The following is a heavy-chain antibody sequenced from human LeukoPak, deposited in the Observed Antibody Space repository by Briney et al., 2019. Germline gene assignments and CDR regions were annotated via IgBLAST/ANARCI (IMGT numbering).Heavy chain of an antibody. CDR1: GGSFSGYY. Sequence: SETLSLTCAVYGGSFSGYYWSWIRQPPGKGLEWIGEINHSGSTNYNPSLKSRVTISVDTSKNQFSLKLSSVTAADTAVYYCARSIAAAFDYWGQGTLVTVSS. CDR2: INHSGST. D-gene: IGHD6-13*01. J-gene: IGHJ4*02. CDR3: ARSIAAAFDY. V-gene: IGHV4-34*01.